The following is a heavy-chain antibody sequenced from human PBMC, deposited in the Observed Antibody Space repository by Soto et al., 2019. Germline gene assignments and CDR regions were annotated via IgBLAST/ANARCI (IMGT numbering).Heavy chain of an antibody. Sequence: SETLSLTCAVYGGSFSGYYWSWIRQPPGKGLEWIGEINHSGSTNYNPSLKSRVTISVDTSKNQFSLKLSSVTAADTAVYYCRSTAMARIVPDYWGQGTLVTVSS. CDR2: INHSGST. V-gene: IGHV4-34*01. J-gene: IGHJ4*02. D-gene: IGHD5-18*01. CDR3: RSTAMARIVPDY. CDR1: GGSFSGYY.